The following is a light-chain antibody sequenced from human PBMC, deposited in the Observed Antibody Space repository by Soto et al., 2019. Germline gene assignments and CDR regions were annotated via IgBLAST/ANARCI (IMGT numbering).Light chain of an antibody. CDR2: GAS. V-gene: IGKV3-20*01. CDR3: QQYASSPRT. CDR1: QSVGKNF. J-gene: IGKJ4*01. Sequence: EIVLTQSPGTLSLSPGERATLSCRASQSVGKNFLAWDQQKPGQAPRLLIYGASSRATGIPNRFSGSGSGTDFTLTISRLEPEDFAEYYCQQYASSPRTFGGGTKVEIK.